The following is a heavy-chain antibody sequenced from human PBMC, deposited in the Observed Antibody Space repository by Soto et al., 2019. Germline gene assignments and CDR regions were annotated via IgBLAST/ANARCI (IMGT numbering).Heavy chain of an antibody. V-gene: IGHV4-39*01. CDR3: ARRIMITFGGVIVDYYGMDV. J-gene: IGHJ6*02. CDR1: GGSISSSTYY. CDR2: IYYSGST. D-gene: IGHD3-16*01. Sequence: TSETLSLTCTVSGGSISSSTYYGGGIPKPPGKGLEWIGSIYYSGSTYYNPSLKSRVTISVDTSKNQFSLKLSSVTAGDTAVYYCARRIMITFGGVIVDYYGMDVWGQGTTVTVSS.